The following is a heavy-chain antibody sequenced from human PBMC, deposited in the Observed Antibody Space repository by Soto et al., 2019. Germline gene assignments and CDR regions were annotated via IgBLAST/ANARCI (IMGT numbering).Heavy chain of an antibody. CDR3: AREGDRGSPEPPQY. CDR1: GFTFSSYS. D-gene: IGHD3-16*01. J-gene: IGHJ4*02. CDR2: ISSSSSYI. Sequence: PGGSLRLSCAASGFTFSSYSMNWFCQAPGKGLEWVSSISSSSSYIYYADSVKGRFTISRDNAKNSLYLQMNSLRAEDTAVYYSAREGDRGSPEPPQYWGQGTQVTVSS. V-gene: IGHV3-21*01.